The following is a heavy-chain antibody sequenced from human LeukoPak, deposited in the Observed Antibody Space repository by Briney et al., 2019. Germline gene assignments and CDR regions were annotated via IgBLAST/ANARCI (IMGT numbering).Heavy chain of an antibody. CDR2: IYYSGST. D-gene: IGHD3-22*01. Sequence: SETLSLTCTVSGGSISSSSYYWGWIRQPPGKGLEWIGSIYYSGSTYYNPSLKSRVTISVDTSKNQFSLKLSSVTAADTAVYYCARVTFGYHDSSGYYYHFDYWGQGTLVTVSS. V-gene: IGHV4-39*07. CDR3: ARVTFGYHDSSGYYYHFDY. J-gene: IGHJ4*02. CDR1: GGSISSSSYY.